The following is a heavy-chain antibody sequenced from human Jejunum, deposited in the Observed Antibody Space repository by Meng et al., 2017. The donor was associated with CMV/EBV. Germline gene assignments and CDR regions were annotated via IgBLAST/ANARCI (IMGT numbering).Heavy chain of an antibody. Sequence: SLTCTVYGGSLSGFFWAYLRQPPGKGLEWIGEINHSGNTYYNPSLKSRLTMSLDTSKNQFFLNLSSVTAADTAVYYCGRGDNYFPETWGQGALVTVS. CDR3: GRGDNYFPET. J-gene: IGHJ5*02. CDR2: INHSGNT. CDR1: GGSLSGFF. D-gene: IGHD1-14*01. V-gene: IGHV4-34*01.